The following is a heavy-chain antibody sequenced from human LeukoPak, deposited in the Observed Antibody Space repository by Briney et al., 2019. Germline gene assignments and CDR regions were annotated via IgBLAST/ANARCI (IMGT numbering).Heavy chain of an antibody. CDR2: ISYDGSNK. Sequence: TGGSLRLSCAASGFTFGTYWMSWVRQAPGKGLEWVAVISYDGSNKYYADSVKGRFTISRDNSKNTLYLQMNSLRAEDTAVYYCAREGTTVVTGFDYWGQGTLVTVSS. D-gene: IGHD4-23*01. J-gene: IGHJ4*02. CDR1: GFTFGTYW. CDR3: AREGTTVVTGFDY. V-gene: IGHV3-30-3*01.